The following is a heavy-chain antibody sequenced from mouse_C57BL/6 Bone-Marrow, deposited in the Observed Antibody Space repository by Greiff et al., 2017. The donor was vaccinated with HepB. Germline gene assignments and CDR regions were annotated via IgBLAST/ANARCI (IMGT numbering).Heavy chain of an antibody. V-gene: IGHV1-81*01. J-gene: IGHJ3*01. CDR3: ARSGDSSGYTFAY. CDR2: IYPRSGNT. D-gene: IGHD3-2*02. CDR1: GYTFTSYG. Sequence: VQGVESGAELARPGASVKLSCKASGYTFTSYGISWVKQRTGQGLEWIGEIYPRSGNTYYNEKFKGKATLTADKSSSTAYMELRSLTSEDSAVYFCARSGDSSGYTFAYWGQVTLVTVSA.